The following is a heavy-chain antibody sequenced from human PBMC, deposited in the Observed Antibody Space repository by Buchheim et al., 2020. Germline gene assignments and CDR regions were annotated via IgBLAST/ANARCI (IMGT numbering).Heavy chain of an antibody. Sequence: QVQLVGSGGGVVQPGRSLRLSCAASGFTFSSYGMHWVRQAPGKGLEWVAVISYDGSNKYYADSVKGRFTISRDNSKNTLYLQMNSLRAEDTAVYYCARLFADYWGQGTL. CDR1: GFTFSSYG. D-gene: IGHD3-10*02. V-gene: IGHV3-30*03. CDR3: ARLFADY. J-gene: IGHJ4*02. CDR2: ISYDGSNK.